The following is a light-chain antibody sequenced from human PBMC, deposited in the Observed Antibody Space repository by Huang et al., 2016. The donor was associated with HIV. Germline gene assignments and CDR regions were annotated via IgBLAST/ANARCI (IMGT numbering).Light chain of an antibody. CDR3: MQSRQVSYT. V-gene: IGKV2D-29*01. J-gene: IGKJ2*01. CDR2: EGS. CDR1: QSVVHSDGKTY. Sequence: DIVMTQTPLSLSVTPGQPASISCKSSQSVVHSDGKTYLYWYLHKAGQPPQLLIYEGSNRLSGVPDRFSGSGSGTDFTLKISRVEAEDVGVYYCMQSRQVSYTFGQGTKLEI.